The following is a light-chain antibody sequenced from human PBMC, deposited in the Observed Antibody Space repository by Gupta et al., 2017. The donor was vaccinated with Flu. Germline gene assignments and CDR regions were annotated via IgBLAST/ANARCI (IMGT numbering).Light chain of an antibody. CDR1: SSNIGSNT. V-gene: IGLV1-44*01. CDR2: SNN. Sequence: QSVLTQPPSASGTPGQRVTIPCSGSSSNIGSNTVNWYQQLPRTAPKLLIYSNNQRPSGVPDRFSGSKSGTSASLAISGLQSEDEADYYCAAWDDSLNGSYVFGTGTKVTVL. CDR3: AAWDDSLNGSYV. J-gene: IGLJ1*01.